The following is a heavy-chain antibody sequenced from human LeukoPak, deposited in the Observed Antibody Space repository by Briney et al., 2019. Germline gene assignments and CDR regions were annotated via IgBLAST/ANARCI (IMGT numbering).Heavy chain of an antibody. V-gene: IGHV3-30*04. J-gene: IGHJ3*02. CDR2: ISKDGNSQ. CDR3: ARESFDI. Sequence: GGSLRLSCAASGFTFSSYALDWVRQAPGKGLEWVAVISKDGNSQNYADSVKGRFTISRDNSKNTLYLQMNSLRPEDTAVYYCARESFDIWGQGTTVTVSS. CDR1: GFTFSSYA.